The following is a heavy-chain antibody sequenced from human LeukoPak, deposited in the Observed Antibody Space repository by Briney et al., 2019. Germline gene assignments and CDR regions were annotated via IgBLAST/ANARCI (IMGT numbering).Heavy chain of an antibody. CDR1: GGSISSGDYY. CDR2: IYYSGST. V-gene: IGHV4-30-4*01. Sequence: SQTLSLTCTVSGGSISSGDYYWSWVRQPPGKGLEWIGYIYYSGSTYYNPSLKSRVTISVDTSKNQFSLKLSSVTAADTAVYYCARVQCSSTSCYVYYWGQGTLVTVSS. D-gene: IGHD2-2*01. CDR3: ARVQCSSTSCYVYY. J-gene: IGHJ4*02.